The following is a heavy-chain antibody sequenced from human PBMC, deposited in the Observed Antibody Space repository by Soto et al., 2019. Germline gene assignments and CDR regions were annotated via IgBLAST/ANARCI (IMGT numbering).Heavy chain of an antibody. CDR2: MNPNSGNT. CDR1: GYTFTSYD. Sequence: QVQLVQSGAEVKKPGASVKVSCKASGYTFTSYDINWVRQATGQGLEWMGWMNPNSGNTGYAQKFQGRVTMTRNTSISTAYMELSSLRSEDTAVYYCARPPTQWLVPYFDYWGQGTLVTVSS. D-gene: IGHD6-19*01. V-gene: IGHV1-8*01. J-gene: IGHJ4*02. CDR3: ARPPTQWLVPYFDY.